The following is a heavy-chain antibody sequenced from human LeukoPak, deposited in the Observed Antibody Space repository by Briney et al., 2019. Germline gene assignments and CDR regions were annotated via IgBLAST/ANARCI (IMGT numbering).Heavy chain of an antibody. J-gene: IGHJ3*02. Sequence: GGSLRLSCAASGFTFSSYSMNWVRQAPGKGLEWVSSISNSSSYIYYADSVKGRFTISRDNAKNSLYLQMNSLRAEDTAVYYCARGSVGYNWNNDDAFDIWGQGTMVTVSS. CDR3: ARGSVGYNWNNDDAFDI. V-gene: IGHV3-21*01. CDR1: GFTFSSYS. D-gene: IGHD1/OR15-1a*01. CDR2: ISNSSSYI.